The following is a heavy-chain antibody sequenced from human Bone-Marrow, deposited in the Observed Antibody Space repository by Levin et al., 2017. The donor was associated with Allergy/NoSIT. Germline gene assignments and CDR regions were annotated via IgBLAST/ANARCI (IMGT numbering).Heavy chain of an antibody. CDR2: TYSRSRWYT. Sequence: SSETLSLTCAISGDSVSSNSASWNWIRQSPSRGLEWLGRTYSRSRWYTDYAISLRGRITISADTSKNHLSLQLNYVTPDDTAVYYCARIVVGANLGEHHFDVWGQGTLVTVSS. J-gene: IGHJ4*02. V-gene: IGHV6-1*01. D-gene: IGHD3-16*01. CDR1: GDSVSSNSAS. CDR3: ARIVVGANLGEHHFDV.